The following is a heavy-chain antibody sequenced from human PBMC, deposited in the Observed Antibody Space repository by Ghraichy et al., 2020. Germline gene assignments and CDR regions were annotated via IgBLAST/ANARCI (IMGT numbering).Heavy chain of an antibody. CDR1: GGSFSGYY. V-gene: IGHV4-34*01. J-gene: IGHJ4*02. CDR2: INHSGST. Sequence: SETLSLTCAVYGGSFSGYYWSWIRQPPGKGLEWIGEINHSGSTNYNPSLKSRVTISVDTSKNQFSLKLSSVTAADTAVYYCARVTRIRYYDFWSGYLNDRYYFDYWGQGTLVTVSS. D-gene: IGHD3-3*01. CDR3: ARVTRIRYYDFWSGYLNDRYYFDY.